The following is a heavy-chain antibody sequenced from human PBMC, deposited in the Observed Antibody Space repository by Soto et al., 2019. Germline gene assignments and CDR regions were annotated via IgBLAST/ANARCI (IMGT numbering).Heavy chain of an antibody. J-gene: IGHJ4*02. D-gene: IGHD1-1*01. Sequence: EVQLVESGGGLVQPGGSLRLSCAASGFTVSRNYMSWVRQAPGKGLEWVSVIYSGGSTYYADSVKGRFTISRDNSKNTLDHQMNSLRAEDTAVYYCARDYGTTSGILFDYWGQGTLVTVSS. CDR2: IYSGGST. V-gene: IGHV3-66*01. CDR1: GFTVSRNY. CDR3: ARDYGTTSGILFDY.